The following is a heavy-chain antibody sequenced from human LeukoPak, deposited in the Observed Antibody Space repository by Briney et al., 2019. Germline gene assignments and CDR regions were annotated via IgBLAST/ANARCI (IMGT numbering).Heavy chain of an antibody. CDR2: ISGSGGST. J-gene: IGHJ3*02. Sequence: GGSLRLSCAASGFTFSSYAMSWVRQAPGKGLEWVSAISGSGGSTYYADSVKGRFTISRDNSKNTLYLQMNSLRSEDTAVYYCATGTATVTTAHDAFDIWGQGTMVTVSS. D-gene: IGHD4-17*01. V-gene: IGHV3-23*01. CDR3: ATGTATVTTAHDAFDI. CDR1: GFTFSSYA.